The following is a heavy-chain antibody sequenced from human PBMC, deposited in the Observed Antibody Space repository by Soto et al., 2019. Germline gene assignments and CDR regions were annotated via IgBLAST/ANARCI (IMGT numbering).Heavy chain of an antibody. J-gene: IGHJ4*02. Sequence: PGESLKISFKGSGYSFTSYLICWVRQMPVKGLEWMGIIYPGDSDTGYSPSFQGQVTISADKSISTAYLQWSSLKASDTAMYYCARWGSIAAPGTLGPDYWGQGNLVTVSS. CDR3: ARWGSIAAPGTLGPDY. D-gene: IGHD6-13*01. CDR1: GYSFTSYL. CDR2: IYPGDSDT. V-gene: IGHV5-51*01.